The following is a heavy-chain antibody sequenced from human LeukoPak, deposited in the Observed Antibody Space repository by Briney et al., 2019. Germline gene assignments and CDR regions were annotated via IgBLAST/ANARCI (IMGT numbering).Heavy chain of an antibody. Sequence: GGSLRLSYAASGFTFSSYAMSWVRQAPGKGLEWVSAISGSGGSTYYADSVKGRFTISRDNSKNTLYLQMNSLRAEDTAVYYCAKRYYYGSGTQGYFDYWGQGTLVTVSS. CDR2: ISGSGGST. D-gene: IGHD3-10*01. CDR3: AKRYYYGSGTQGYFDY. CDR1: GFTFSSYA. J-gene: IGHJ4*02. V-gene: IGHV3-23*01.